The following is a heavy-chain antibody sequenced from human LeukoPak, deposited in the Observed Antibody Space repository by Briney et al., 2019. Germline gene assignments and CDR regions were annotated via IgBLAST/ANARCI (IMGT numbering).Heavy chain of an antibody. Sequence: SGGSLRLSCAASGFTFSSYAMSWVRQAPGKGLEWVSAIIGSGGSTYYADSVKGRFTISRDNSKNTLYLQMNSLRAEDTAVYYCAKAPYGDYEIAWFDPWGQGTLVTVSS. J-gene: IGHJ5*02. V-gene: IGHV3-23*01. D-gene: IGHD4-17*01. CDR1: GFTFSSYA. CDR2: IIGSGGST. CDR3: AKAPYGDYEIAWFDP.